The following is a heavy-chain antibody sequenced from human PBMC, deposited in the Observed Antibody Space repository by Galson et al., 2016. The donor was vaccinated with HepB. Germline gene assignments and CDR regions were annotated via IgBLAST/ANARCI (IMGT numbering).Heavy chain of an antibody. Sequence: LSLTCAVYGGSFSDYYYWSWIRQAPGKGLEWIGEINHSASTNYSPSLKSRVTLSVDTAKSQFSLQLTSVTAADAAFYYCARGDCSNGVCYFDYWGQGLLVAVSS. D-gene: IGHD4-11*01. CDR1: GGSFSDYYY. CDR2: INHSAST. V-gene: IGHV4-34*01. J-gene: IGHJ4*02. CDR3: ARGDCSNGVCYFDY.